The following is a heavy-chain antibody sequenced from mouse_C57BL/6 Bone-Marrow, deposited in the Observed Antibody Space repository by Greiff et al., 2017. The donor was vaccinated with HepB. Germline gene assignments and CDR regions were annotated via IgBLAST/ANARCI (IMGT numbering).Heavy chain of an antibody. J-gene: IGHJ3*01. V-gene: IGHV1-69*01. CDR3: AKGRSPCFAY. CDR1: GYTFTSYW. Sequence: VQLQQPGAELVMPGASVKLSCKASGYTFTSYWMHWVKQRPGQGLEWIGEIDPSDSYTNYNQKFKGKSTLTVDKSSSTAYMQLSSLTSEDSAVYYCAKGRSPCFAYWGKGTLVTASA. CDR2: IDPSDSYT.